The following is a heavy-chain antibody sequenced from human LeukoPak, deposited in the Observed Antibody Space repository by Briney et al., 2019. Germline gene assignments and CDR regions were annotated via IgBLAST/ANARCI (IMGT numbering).Heavy chain of an antibody. J-gene: IGHJ4*02. CDR2: IYHSGST. V-gene: IGHV4-38-2*02. Sequence: SEALSLTCTVSGYSIISGYYWGWIRQPPRKGLEWIGSIYHSGSTYYNPSLKSRVTISVDTSKNQFSLKLSSVTAADTAVYYCARSHPTYDYVWGSYNYWGQGTLVTVSS. CDR3: ARSHPTYDYVWGSYNY. D-gene: IGHD3-16*01. CDR1: GYSIISGYY.